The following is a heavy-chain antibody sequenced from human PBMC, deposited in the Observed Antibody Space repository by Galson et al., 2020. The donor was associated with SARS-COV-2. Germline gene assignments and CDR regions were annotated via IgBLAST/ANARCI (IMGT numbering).Heavy chain of an antibody. D-gene: IGHD2-2*01. CDR1: NGSLSGYY. CDR3: ARDLTIQEDYGMDV. J-gene: IGHJ6*02. V-gene: IGHV4-34*01. CDR2: INHSGTT. Sequence: SETLSLTCAVSNGSLSGYYWAWIRQPPGKGLEWIGEINHSGTTNYNVDNPSLRSRLTISIDTSTNQFSLKLRSVTAADTAVYYCARDLTIQEDYGMDVWGQGTTVTVSS.